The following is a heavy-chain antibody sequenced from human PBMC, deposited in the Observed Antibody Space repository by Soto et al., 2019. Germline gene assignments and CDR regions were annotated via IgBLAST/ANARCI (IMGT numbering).Heavy chain of an antibody. CDR3: SRKDFDYHYGMDV. Sequence: SETLSLTCTVSGGSISSGGYYWSWIRQHPGKGLEWIGYIYYSGSTYYNPSLKSRVTISVGTSKNQCSLKLSSVTAADTAVYYGSRKDFDYHYGMDVWGQGTTVTVSS. CDR2: IYYSGST. J-gene: IGHJ6*02. V-gene: IGHV4-31*03. D-gene: IGHD2-15*01. CDR1: GGSISSGGYY.